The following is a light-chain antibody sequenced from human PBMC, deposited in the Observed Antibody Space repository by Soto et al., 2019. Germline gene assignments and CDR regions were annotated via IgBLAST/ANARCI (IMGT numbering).Light chain of an antibody. J-gene: IGKJ4*01. CDR1: QSVSSSY. Sequence: EIVLTQSPGTLSLSPGERATLSCRASQSVSSSYLAWYQQKPGQAPRLLIYGASSRATGIPDRFSGSGSGTDFTLTISRLEPADLAVYYCQQSGSSPLTFGGGTKVEIK. CDR2: GAS. CDR3: QQSGSSPLT. V-gene: IGKV3-20*01.